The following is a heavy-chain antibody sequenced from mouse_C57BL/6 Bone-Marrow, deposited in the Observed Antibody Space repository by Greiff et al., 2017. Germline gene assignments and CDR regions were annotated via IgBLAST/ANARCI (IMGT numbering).Heavy chain of an antibody. J-gene: IGHJ4*01. D-gene: IGHD1-1*01. V-gene: IGHV1-26*01. CDR1: GYTFTDYY. CDR2: INPNNGGT. CDR3: ARRVLRTPYAMDY. Sequence: EVQLQQSGPELVKPGASVKISCKASGYTFTDYYMNWVKQSHGKSLEWIGDINPNNGGTSYNQKFKGKATLTVDKSSSTAYMELRSLTSEDSAVYYCARRVLRTPYAMDYWGQGTSVTVSS.